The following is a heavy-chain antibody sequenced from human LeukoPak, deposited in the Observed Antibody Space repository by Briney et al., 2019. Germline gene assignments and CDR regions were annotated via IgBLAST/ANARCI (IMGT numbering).Heavy chain of an antibody. CDR3: ARVKYYYDSSGYYEYYFDY. Sequence: GGSLRLSCAASGFTFSTYSMNWVRQAPGKGLEWVSSISSSSSNIYYADSVKGRFTISRDNAKNSLCLQMNSLRAEDTAVYFCARVKYYYDSSGYYEYYFDYWGQGTLVTVSS. V-gene: IGHV3-21*04. CDR1: GFTFSTYS. CDR2: ISSSSSNI. J-gene: IGHJ4*02. D-gene: IGHD3-22*01.